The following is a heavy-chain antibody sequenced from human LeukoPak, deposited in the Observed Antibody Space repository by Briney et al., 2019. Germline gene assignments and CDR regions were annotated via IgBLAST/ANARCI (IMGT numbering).Heavy chain of an antibody. V-gene: IGHV1-2*02. J-gene: IGHJ4*02. CDR1: GYTFTGYY. D-gene: IGHD4-23*01. CDR2: INPNSGGT. CDR3: ARDVTDPDYGGNLDY. Sequence: VASVKVSCKASGYTFTGYYMHWVRQAPGQGLEWMGWINPNSGGTNYAQKFQGRVTMTRDTSISTAYMELSRLRSDDTAVYYCARDVTDPDYGGNLDYWGQGTLVTVSS.